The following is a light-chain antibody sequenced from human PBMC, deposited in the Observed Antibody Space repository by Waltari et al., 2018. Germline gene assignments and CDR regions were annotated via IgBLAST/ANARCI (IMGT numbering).Light chain of an antibody. CDR3: YSTDSSGDHRV. V-gene: IGLV3-10*01. CDR1: ALPKKY. Sequence: SFELTQPPSVSVSPGQTARITCSGDALPKKYAYWYQQKSGQAPVRVIYDDSKRPSGIPERFSGSNSGTMATLTISGAQVEDEADYYCYSTDSSGDHRVFGGGTKLTVL. J-gene: IGLJ3*02. CDR2: DDS.